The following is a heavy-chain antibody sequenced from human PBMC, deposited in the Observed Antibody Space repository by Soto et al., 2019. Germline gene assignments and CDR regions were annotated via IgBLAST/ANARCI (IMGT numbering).Heavy chain of an antibody. CDR3: AREVGWVVAATRAYYYYGMDV. CDR1: GFTFSSYS. D-gene: IGHD2-15*01. Sequence: GGSLRLSCAASGFTFSSYSMNWVRQAPGKGLEWVSYISSSSSTIYYADSVKGRFTISRDNAKNSLYLQMNSLRAEDTAVYYCAREVGWVVAATRAYYYYGMDVWGQGPTVTVSS. J-gene: IGHJ6*02. V-gene: IGHV3-48*01. CDR2: ISSSSSTI.